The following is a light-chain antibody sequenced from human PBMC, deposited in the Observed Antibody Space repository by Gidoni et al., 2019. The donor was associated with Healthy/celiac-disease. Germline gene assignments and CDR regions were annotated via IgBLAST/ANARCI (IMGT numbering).Light chain of an antibody. CDR1: SSDVGSYNL. V-gene: IGLV2-23*01. CDR3: CSYAGSKV. CDR2: EGS. Sequence: QSALTQPASVSGSPGQSITISGTGTSSDVGSYNLVSWYQQPPGKAPKLMIYEGSKRPSGVSNRFSGSKSGNTASLTISGLQAEDEADYYCCSYAGSKVFGTGTKVTVL. J-gene: IGLJ1*01.